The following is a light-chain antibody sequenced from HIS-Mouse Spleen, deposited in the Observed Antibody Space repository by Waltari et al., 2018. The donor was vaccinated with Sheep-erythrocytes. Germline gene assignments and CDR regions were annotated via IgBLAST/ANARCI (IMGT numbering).Light chain of an antibody. CDR3: CSYAGSYNHV. CDR1: NIGSKS. V-gene: IGLV3-21*03. CDR2: EDS. Sequence: SYVLTQPPSVSVAPGKTARITCGGNNIGSKSVHWYQQKPGQAPVLVVYEDSDRPSGIPERFSGSKSGNTASLTISGLQAEDEADYYCCSYAGSYNHVFATGTKVTVL. J-gene: IGLJ1*01.